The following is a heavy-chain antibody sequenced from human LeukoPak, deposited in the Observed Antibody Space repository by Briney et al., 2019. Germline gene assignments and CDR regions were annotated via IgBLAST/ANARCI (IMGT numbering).Heavy chain of an antibody. V-gene: IGHV3-11*05. CDR3: ARGSGKKLWLSDFDY. Sequence: PGGSPRLSCAASGFTFSDYYMSWIRQAPGKGLEWVSYISSSSSYTNYADSVKGRFTMSRDNAKNSLYLQMNSLRAEDTAVYYCARGSGKKLWLSDFDYWGQGTLVTVSS. CDR2: ISSSSSYT. D-gene: IGHD5-18*01. CDR1: GFTFSDYY. J-gene: IGHJ4*02.